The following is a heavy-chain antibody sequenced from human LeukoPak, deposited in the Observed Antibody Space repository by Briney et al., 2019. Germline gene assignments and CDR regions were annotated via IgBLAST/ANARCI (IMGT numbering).Heavy chain of an antibody. J-gene: IGHJ5*02. CDR1: GFTFTSSA. V-gene: IGHV1-58*02. Sequence: GASVKVPCKASGFTFTSSAMQWVRQARGQRLEWIGWIVVGSGNTNYAQKFQERVTITRDMSTSTAYMELSSLRSEDTAVYYCAADRGVNWFDPWGQGTLVTVSS. CDR3: AADRGVNWFDP. CDR2: IVVGSGNT. D-gene: IGHD3-10*01.